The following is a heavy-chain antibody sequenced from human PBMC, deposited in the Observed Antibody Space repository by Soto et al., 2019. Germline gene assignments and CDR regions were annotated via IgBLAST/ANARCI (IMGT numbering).Heavy chain of an antibody. Sequence: EVQLLQSGGGLVQPGGSLRLSCAASGFTFSIYVMRWVRQAPGKGLEWVSTISDSASSTYYTDSVKGRFTISRDNSKNTLYLQMNSLRAEDTAIYYCAKDICAYSSGSCYFDYWGQGTLVTVSS. D-gene: IGHD6-19*01. CDR2: ISDSASST. CDR3: AKDICAYSSGSCYFDY. J-gene: IGHJ4*02. CDR1: GFTFSIYV. V-gene: IGHV3-23*01.